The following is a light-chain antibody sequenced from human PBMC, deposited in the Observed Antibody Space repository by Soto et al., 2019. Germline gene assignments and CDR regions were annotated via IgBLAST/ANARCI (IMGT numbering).Light chain of an antibody. CDR2: EVS. J-gene: IGLJ3*02. CDR3: TSHTASSTWV. V-gene: IGLV2-14*01. Sequence: QSALTQPASVSGSPGQSITISCTGTSSDVGYDNYVSWFQQHPGKAPKLMIYEVSRRPSGVSNRFSGSKSANTASLTISGLQAEDEADCYCTSHTASSTWVFGGVTKLTVL. CDR1: SSDVGYDNY.